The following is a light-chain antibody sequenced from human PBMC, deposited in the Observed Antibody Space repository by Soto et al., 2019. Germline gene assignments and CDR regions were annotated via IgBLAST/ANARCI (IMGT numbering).Light chain of an antibody. Sequence: EIVLTQFPATLSLSPGDRATLSCRASQSVPSYLAWYQQKPGQAPRLLVYDISNRATGIPARFTGSGSGTDFTLTISSLEPEDSALYYCQQRNAWPRNTFGQGTKLDI. CDR2: DIS. V-gene: IGKV3-11*01. J-gene: IGKJ2*01. CDR3: QQRNAWPRNT. CDR1: QSVPSY.